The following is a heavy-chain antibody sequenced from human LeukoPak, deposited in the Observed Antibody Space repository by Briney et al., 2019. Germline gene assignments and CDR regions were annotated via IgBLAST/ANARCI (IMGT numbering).Heavy chain of an antibody. CDR2: IIPILGIA. CDR1: GYTFANYG. CDR3: ARDWGVVLMVYASLTPMDV. Sequence: SVKVSCKASGYTFANYGISWVRQAPGQGLEWMGRIIPILGIANYAQKFQGRVTITADKSTSTAYMELSSLRSEDTAVYYCARDWGVVLMVYASLTPMDVWGQGTTVTVSS. J-gene: IGHJ6*02. D-gene: IGHD2-8*01. V-gene: IGHV1-69*04.